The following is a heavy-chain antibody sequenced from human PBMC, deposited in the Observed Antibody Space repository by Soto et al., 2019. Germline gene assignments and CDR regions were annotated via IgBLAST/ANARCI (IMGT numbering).Heavy chain of an antibody. CDR3: AREMADVVIIVSYGMDV. CDR2: IYSGGST. J-gene: IGHJ6*02. CDR1: GFTVSSNY. D-gene: IGHD3-3*01. V-gene: IGHV3-66*01. Sequence: GGSLRLSCAASGFTVSSNYMSWVRQAPGKGLEWVSVIYSGGSTYYADSVKGRFTISRDNSKNTLYLQMNSLRAEDTAVYYCAREMADVVIIVSYGMDVWGQGTTVTVSS.